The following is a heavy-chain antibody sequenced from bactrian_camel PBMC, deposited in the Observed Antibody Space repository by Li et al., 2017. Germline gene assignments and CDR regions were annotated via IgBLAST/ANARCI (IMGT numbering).Heavy chain of an antibody. V-gene: IGHV3S40*01. CDR1: GFTFSGTD. Sequence: VQLVESGGGLVQPGGSLRLSCAVPGFTFSGTDMNWVRQAPGKGLETVSAIFSTGTIAYYADSVKGRFTISRDTAKNTLALQLNNLKTEDTAMYYCAAQTAWFWYFPYWGQGTQVTVS. D-gene: IGHD6*01. CDR3: AAQTAWFWYFPY. CDR2: IFSTGTIA. J-gene: IGHJ4*01.